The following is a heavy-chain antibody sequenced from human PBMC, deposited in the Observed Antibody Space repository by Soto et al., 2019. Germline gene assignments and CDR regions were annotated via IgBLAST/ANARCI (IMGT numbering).Heavy chain of an antibody. CDR1: SGSISSSNW. Sequence: QVQLQESGPGLVKPSGTLSLTCAVSSGSISSSNWWSWVRQPPGKGLEWIGEIYHSGSTNYNPSLKSRVTISVDKSKNQFSLKLSSVTAADTAVYYCARDPMGGPGSGWYYFDYWGQGTLVTVSS. CDR2: IYHSGST. V-gene: IGHV4-4*02. D-gene: IGHD6-13*01. CDR3: ARDPMGGPGSGWYYFDY. J-gene: IGHJ4*02.